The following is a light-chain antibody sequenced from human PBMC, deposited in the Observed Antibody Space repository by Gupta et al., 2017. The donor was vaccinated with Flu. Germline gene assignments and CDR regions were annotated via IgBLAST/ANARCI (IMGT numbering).Light chain of an antibody. CDR3: QQHNSYPPIT. Sequence: DIKLTQSPSFLSASVGDRVTITCRASQCISSYLAWYQQKPGKAPKLLIYAASTWQSGVPSRFISSGSGTEYTLIIISRQHEDYSALYCQQHNSYPPITFGRGTQVEIK. CDR1: QCISSY. CDR2: AAS. J-gene: IGKJ4*01. V-gene: IGKV1-9*01.